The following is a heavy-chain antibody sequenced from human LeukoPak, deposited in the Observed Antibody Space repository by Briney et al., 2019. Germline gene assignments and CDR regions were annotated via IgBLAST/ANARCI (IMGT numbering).Heavy chain of an antibody. CDR3: ARDGGMTTVTSFDY. J-gene: IGHJ4*02. Sequence: GGSLRLSCAASGFTFDDYGMSWVRQAPGKGLEWVSGINWNGGSTGYADSVKGRFTISRDNAKNSLYLQMSSLRAEDTALYYCARDGGMTTVTSFDYWGQGTLVTVSS. V-gene: IGHV3-20*04. CDR1: GFTFDDYG. CDR2: INWNGGST. D-gene: IGHD4-11*01.